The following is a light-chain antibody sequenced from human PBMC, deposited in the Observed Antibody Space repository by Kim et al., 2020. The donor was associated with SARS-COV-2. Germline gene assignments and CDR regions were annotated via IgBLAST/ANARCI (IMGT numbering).Light chain of an antibody. V-gene: IGLV3-1*01. J-gene: IGLJ2*01. CDR3: QAWDSSTVV. Sequence: SYELTQPPSVSVSPGQTASITCSGDKLGDKYACWYHQKPGQSPVLVIYQDNQRPSGIPERFSGSNSGNTATLTISGTQAMDEADYYCQAWDSSTVV. CDR1: KLGDKY. CDR2: QDN.